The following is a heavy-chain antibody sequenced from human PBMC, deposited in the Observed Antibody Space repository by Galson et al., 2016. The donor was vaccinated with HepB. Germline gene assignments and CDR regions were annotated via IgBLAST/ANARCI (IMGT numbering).Heavy chain of an antibody. CDR3: ARLGGRDGYKRMFGALDI. CDR1: GYSFSSFW. J-gene: IGHJ3*02. D-gene: IGHD5-24*01. Sequence: QSGAEVKKPGESLRISCKASGYSFSSFWIGWVRQMPGKGLEWMGIIYPGDSDTRDSPSFQGQVTISADRSINTAYLQWSSLKASDTAMYYCARLGGRDGYKRMFGALDIWGRGTMVSVSS. CDR2: IYPGDSDT. V-gene: IGHV5-51*01.